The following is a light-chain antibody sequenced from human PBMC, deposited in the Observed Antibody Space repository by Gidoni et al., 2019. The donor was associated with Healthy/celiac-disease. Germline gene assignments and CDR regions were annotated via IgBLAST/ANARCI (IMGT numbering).Light chain of an antibody. V-gene: IGKV3-15*01. J-gene: IGKJ4*01. CDR2: GAS. CDR1: QSVSSN. Sequence: EIVMTKSPATLSVSPGERATLSCRASQSVSSNLAWYQQKPGQAPRLLIYGASTRATGIPARFSGSGSGTEFTLTISSLQSEDFAVYYSQQYNNWPPVTFGGGTKVEIK. CDR3: QQYNNWPPVT.